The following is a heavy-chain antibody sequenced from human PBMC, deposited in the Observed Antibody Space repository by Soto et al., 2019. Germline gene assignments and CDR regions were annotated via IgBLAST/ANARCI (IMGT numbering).Heavy chain of an antibody. Sequence: ASVKVSCKASGYTFTSYGISWVRQAPGQGLEWMGWISAYNGNTNYAQKLQGRVTMTTDTTTSTPYMELRSLRSIGTAVYYWARDLGIAGAGTRSFDYWGQGTLVTVSS. J-gene: IGHJ4*02. D-gene: IGHD6-19*01. CDR3: ARDLGIAGAGTRSFDY. CDR2: ISAYNGNT. V-gene: IGHV1-18*01. CDR1: GYTFTSYG.